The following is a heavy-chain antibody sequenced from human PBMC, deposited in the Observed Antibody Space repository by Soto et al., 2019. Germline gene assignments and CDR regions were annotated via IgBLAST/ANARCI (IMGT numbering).Heavy chain of an antibody. CDR2: TANT. V-gene: IGHV4-59*12. CDR1: GGSISGDY. Sequence: SETLSLTCIVSGGSISGDYWSWIRQPPGKGLEWIGYTANTNYNPSLMGRVTISVDKSKNQFSLKLSSVTAADTAVYYCARCIAAAGPIDYWGQGTLVTVSS. D-gene: IGHD6-13*01. CDR3: ARCIAAAGPIDY. J-gene: IGHJ4*02.